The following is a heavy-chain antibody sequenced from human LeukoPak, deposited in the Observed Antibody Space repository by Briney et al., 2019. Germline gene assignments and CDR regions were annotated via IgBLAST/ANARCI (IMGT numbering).Heavy chain of an antibody. D-gene: IGHD5-12*01. CDR3: ARGAPYSGYEALDY. Sequence: GGSLRLSCAVSGFTFNTYGIHWVRQTPNKGLEWVALISYDGTNKYYADSVKGRFTISRDNSKNTLYLQMNSLRAEDTAVHYCARGAPYSGYEALDYWGQGTLVTVSS. V-gene: IGHV3-30*03. CDR2: ISYDGTNK. J-gene: IGHJ4*02. CDR1: GFTFNTYG.